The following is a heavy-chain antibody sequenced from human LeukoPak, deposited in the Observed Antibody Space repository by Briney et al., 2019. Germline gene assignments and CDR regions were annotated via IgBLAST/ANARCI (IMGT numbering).Heavy chain of an antibody. Sequence: SSETLSLTCTVSGGSISSSSYYWGWIRQPPGKGLEWIGSIYYSGSTYYNPSLKSRVTISVDTSKNQFSLKLSSVTAADTAVYYCARVAARYNWFDPWGQGTLVTVSS. CDR2: IYYSGST. D-gene: IGHD6-6*01. CDR3: ARVAARYNWFDP. V-gene: IGHV4-39*01. J-gene: IGHJ5*02. CDR1: GGSISSSSYY.